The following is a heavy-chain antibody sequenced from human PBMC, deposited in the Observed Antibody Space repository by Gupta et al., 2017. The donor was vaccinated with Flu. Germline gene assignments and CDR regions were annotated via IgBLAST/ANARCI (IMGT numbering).Heavy chain of an antibody. CDR2: ISYDGSNK. CDR3: VRTEAGQFDY. D-gene: IGHD6-13*01. Sequence: HWVRQAPGKGLEWVAVISYDGSNKYYADSVKGRFTISRDNSKNTLYLQMNSLRPEDTAVYYCVRTEAGQFDYWGQGTLVTVSS. J-gene: IGHJ4*02. V-gene: IGHV3-30-3*01.